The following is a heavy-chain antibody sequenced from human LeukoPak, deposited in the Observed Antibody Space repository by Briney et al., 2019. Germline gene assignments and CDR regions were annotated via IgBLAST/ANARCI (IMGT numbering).Heavy chain of an antibody. J-gene: IGHJ4*02. CDR2: ISGSGGST. V-gene: IGHV3-23*01. Sequence: GGSLRLSCAASGFTFSSYGMSWVRQAPGKGLEWVSAISGSGGSTYYADSVKGRFTISRDNSKNTLYLQMNSLRAEDAAVYYCAKDPDILTGYRAFFDYWGQGTLVTVSS. CDR1: GFTFSSYG. CDR3: AKDPDILTGYRAFFDY. D-gene: IGHD3-9*01.